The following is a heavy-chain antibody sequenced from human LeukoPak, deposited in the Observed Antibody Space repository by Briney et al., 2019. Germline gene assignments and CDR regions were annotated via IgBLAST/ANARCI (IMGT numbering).Heavy chain of an antibody. CDR3: TTVNGDYGDSYWYFDL. J-gene: IGHJ2*01. D-gene: IGHD4-17*01. CDR2: IKSKTDGGTT. Sequence: PGGSLRLSCAASGFTFTNAWMSWVRQAPGKGLEWVGRIKSKTDGGTTDYAAPVKGRFTISRDDSKNTLYLQMNSLKTKDTAVYYCTTVNGDYGDSYWYFDLWGRGTLVTVSS. V-gene: IGHV3-15*01. CDR1: GFTFTNAW.